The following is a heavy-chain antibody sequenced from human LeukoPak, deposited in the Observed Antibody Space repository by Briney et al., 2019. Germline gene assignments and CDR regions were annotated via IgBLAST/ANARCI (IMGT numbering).Heavy chain of an antibody. V-gene: IGHV1-18*01. CDR3: ARLYYDILTGFFEP. Sequence: ASVKVSCKASGYTFTSYGISWVRQAPGQGLEWMGWISAYNGNTNYAQKLQGRVTMTTDTSTSTAHMELRSLRSDDTAVYYCARLYYDILTGFFEPWGQGTLVTVSS. CDR1: GYTFTSYG. D-gene: IGHD3-9*01. J-gene: IGHJ5*02. CDR2: ISAYNGNT.